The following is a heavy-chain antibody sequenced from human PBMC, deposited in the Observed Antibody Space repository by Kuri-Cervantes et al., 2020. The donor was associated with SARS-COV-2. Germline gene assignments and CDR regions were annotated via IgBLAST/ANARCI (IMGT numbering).Heavy chain of an antibody. V-gene: IGHV1-18*01. J-gene: IGHJ6*02. CDR1: GYTFTSYG. CDR3: ARDRGDSSGWYNDYYYYYGMNV. D-gene: IGHD6-19*01. CDR2: ISAYNGNT. Sequence: ASVKVSCKASGYTFTSYGISWVRQAPGQGLEWMGWISAYNGNTNYAQKLQGRVTMTTDTSTSTAYMELRSLRSDDTAVYYCARDRGDSSGWYNDYYYYYGMNVWGQGTTVTVSS.